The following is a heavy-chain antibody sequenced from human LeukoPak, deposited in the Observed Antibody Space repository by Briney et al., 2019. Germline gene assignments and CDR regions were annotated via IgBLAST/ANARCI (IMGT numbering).Heavy chain of an antibody. CDR2: IYYSGST. Sequence: PSETLSLTCTVSGGAITGYYWSWIRQPPGKGREWIGYIYYSGSTNYNPSLKSRFTMSVDTSKKQFSLKLSSVTAADTAVYYCARGRPPHDYGTLFDYWGRGTLVTASP. CDR1: GGAITGYY. D-gene: IGHD4-17*01. V-gene: IGHV4-59*01. J-gene: IGHJ4*02. CDR3: ARGRPPHDYGTLFDY.